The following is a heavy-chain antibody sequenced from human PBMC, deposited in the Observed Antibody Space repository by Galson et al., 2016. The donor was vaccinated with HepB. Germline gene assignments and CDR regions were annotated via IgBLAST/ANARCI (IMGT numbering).Heavy chain of an antibody. CDR2: IKPSGGNT. D-gene: IGHD1-14*01. CDR3: ARELDHSFYFDY. Sequence: SVKVSCKASGYTFNTYNMHWVRQAPRQGLEWMGIIKPSGGNTIYAQKFQDRITMTRGTSTSTVYIELNSLRSEDTAVYYCARELDHSFYFDYWGQGILPTVSS. V-gene: IGHV1-46*02. J-gene: IGHJ4*02. CDR1: GYTFNTYN.